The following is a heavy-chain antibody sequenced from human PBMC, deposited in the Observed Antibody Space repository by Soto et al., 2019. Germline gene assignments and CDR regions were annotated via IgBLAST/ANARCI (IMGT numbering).Heavy chain of an antibody. CDR3: ARGQWLRSPYYFDY. V-gene: IGHV4-30-4*01. D-gene: IGHD5-12*01. Sequence: PSETLSLTCTVSGGSISSGDYYWSWIRQPLGKGLEWIGYIYYSGSTYYNPSLKSRVTISVDTSKNQFSLKLSSVTAADTAVYYCARGQWLRSPYYFDYWGQGTLVTVSS. J-gene: IGHJ4*02. CDR1: GGSISSGDYY. CDR2: IYYSGST.